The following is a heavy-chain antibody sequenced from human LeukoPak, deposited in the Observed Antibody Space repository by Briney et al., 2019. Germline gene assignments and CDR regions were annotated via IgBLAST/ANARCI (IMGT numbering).Heavy chain of an antibody. D-gene: IGHD6-13*01. CDR2: ISSNGGST. J-gene: IGHJ5*02. CDR1: GFTFSSYA. Sequence: GGSLRLSCSASGFTFSSYAMHRVRQAPGKGLEYVSAISSNGGSTYYADSVKGRFTISRDNSKNTLYLQMSSLRAEDTAVYYCVKGRQNIAAAGPNWFDPWGLGTLVTVSS. CDR3: VKGRQNIAAAGPNWFDP. V-gene: IGHV3-64D*06.